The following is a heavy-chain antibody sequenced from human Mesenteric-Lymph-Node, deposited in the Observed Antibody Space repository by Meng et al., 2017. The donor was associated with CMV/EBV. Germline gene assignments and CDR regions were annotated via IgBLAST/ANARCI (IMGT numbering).Heavy chain of an antibody. Sequence: SVKVSCKSSGGTFSSYTISWVRQAPGQGLEWMGRIIPILGIANYAQKFQGRVTITADKSTSTAYMELSSLRSEDTAVYYCVRDPVDTTNYYYYYGMDVWGQGTTVTVSS. D-gene: IGHD5-18*01. V-gene: IGHV1-69*04. CDR2: IIPILGIA. CDR1: GGTFSSYT. CDR3: VRDPVDTTNYYYYYGMDV. J-gene: IGHJ6*02.